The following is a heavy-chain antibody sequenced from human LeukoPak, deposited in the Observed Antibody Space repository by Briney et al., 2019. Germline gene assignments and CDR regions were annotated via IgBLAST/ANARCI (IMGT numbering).Heavy chain of an antibody. V-gene: IGHV4-39*07. CDR1: GGSVTSSIYY. J-gene: IGHJ4*02. D-gene: IGHD2-15*01. CDR2: IYYSGTT. Sequence: SKTLSLTCSVSGGSVTSSIYYWGWIRQPPGRGLEWIGSIYYSGTTSYTPSLKSRVTISIDLSKNHFSLRLASVTAADTAVYCCARDVDIAAHFDHWGPGILVTVSS. CDR3: ARDVDIAAHFDH.